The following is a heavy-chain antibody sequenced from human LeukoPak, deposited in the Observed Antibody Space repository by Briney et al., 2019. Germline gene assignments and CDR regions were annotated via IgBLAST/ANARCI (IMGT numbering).Heavy chain of an antibody. CDR3: ARDRLVRGVIIDY. CDR1: GGSISSSNYY. Sequence: SETLSLTCTVSGGSISSSNYYWGWIRQPPGKGLEWIGSIYHSGSTYYNPSLKSRVTISVDTSKNQFSLKLSSVTAADTAVYYCARDRLVRGVIIDYWGQGTLVTVSS. V-gene: IGHV4-39*07. J-gene: IGHJ4*02. D-gene: IGHD3-10*01. CDR2: IYHSGST.